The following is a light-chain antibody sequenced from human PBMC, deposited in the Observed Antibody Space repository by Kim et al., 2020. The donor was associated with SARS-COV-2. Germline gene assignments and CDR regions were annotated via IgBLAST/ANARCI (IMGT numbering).Light chain of an antibody. CDR3: NSYTKSATLV. CDR2: EVN. Sequence: QSVLTQPASVSGSPGQSLTISCTGTSSDVGAYNYVSWYQHHPGKAPKLMIYEVNNRPSGVSNRFSGSKSANTASLTISGLQAEDEADYYCNSYTKSATLVFGGGTKLTVL. CDR1: SSDVGAYNY. V-gene: IGLV2-14*01. J-gene: IGLJ3*02.